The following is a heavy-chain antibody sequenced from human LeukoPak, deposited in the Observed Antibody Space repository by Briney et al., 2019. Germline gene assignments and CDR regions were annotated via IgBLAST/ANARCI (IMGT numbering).Heavy chain of an antibody. J-gene: IGHJ6*03. CDR1: GFSFSTYS. CDR2: ISTLSSYI. V-gene: IGHV3-21*06. CDR3: ATCSSATCRYYYYYMDV. Sequence: GGSLGLSCADSGFSFSTYSMNWVRQAPGKGLEWVSSISTLSSYIYYADSVKGRFTISRDNAKNTLYLQMNSLRAEDTAVYYCATCSSATCRYYYYYMDVWGKGTTVTVSS. D-gene: IGHD2-2*01.